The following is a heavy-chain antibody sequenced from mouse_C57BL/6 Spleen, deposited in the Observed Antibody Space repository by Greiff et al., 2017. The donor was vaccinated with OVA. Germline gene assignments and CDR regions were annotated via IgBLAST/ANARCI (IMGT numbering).Heavy chain of an antibody. CDR3: ARSYGSSYSYFDY. D-gene: IGHD1-1*01. J-gene: IGHJ2*01. V-gene: IGHV1-69*01. CDR2: IDPSYSYT. CDR1: GSTFPASW. Sequence: QVQLHRPGPELVIPGPSVKFSCKASGSTFPASWMHWVKQRPGQGLEWIGEIDPSYSYTNYNQKFKGKSTLTVDKSSSTAYMQLSSLTSEDSAVYYCARSYGSSYSYFDYWGQGTTLTVSS.